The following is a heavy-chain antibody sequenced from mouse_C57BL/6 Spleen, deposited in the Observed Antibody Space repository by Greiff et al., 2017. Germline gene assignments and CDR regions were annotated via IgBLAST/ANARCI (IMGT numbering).Heavy chain of an antibody. CDR1: GYTFTSYW. CDR2: IDPSDSYT. Sequence: QVQLKQPGAELVMPGASVKLSCKASGYTFTSYWVHWVKQRPGQGLEWIGEIDPSDSYTNYNQKFKGKSTLTVDKSSSTAYMQLSSLTSEDSAVYYCARSYGSSYYAMDYWGQGTSVTVSS. CDR3: ARSYGSSYYAMDY. V-gene: IGHV1-69*01. J-gene: IGHJ4*01. D-gene: IGHD1-1*01.